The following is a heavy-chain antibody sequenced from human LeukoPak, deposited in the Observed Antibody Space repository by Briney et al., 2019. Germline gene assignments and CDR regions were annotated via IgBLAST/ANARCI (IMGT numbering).Heavy chain of an antibody. Sequence: PGRSLRLSCAASGFTFSSYGMHWVRQAPGKGLEGVAVIWYDGSNKYYADSVKGRFTISRDNSKNTLYLQMNSLRAEDTAVYYCAKDRTYYDILTGPTFDPWGQGTLVTVSS. V-gene: IGHV3-33*06. CDR1: GFTFSSYG. CDR2: IWYDGSNK. J-gene: IGHJ5*02. CDR3: AKDRTYYDILTGPTFDP. D-gene: IGHD3-9*01.